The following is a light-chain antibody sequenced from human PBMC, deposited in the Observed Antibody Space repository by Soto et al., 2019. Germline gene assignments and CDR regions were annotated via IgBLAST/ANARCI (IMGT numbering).Light chain of an antibody. CDR3: QQDGSSRMYT. CDR2: GAS. Sequence: EIVLKQSPGTLSVSPGERATLSCRASQSVSSSYLAWYQQKPGQAPRLLIHGASNRATGSPDRFSGSGSGTDFTLIIGRLEPEGFAVYYCQQDGSSRMYTLGQGTKLDIK. CDR1: QSVSSSY. J-gene: IGKJ2*01. V-gene: IGKV3-20*01.